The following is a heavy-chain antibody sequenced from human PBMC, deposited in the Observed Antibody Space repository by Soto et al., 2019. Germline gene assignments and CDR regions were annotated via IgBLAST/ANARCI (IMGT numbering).Heavy chain of an antibody. D-gene: IGHD3-10*01. V-gene: IGHV3-21*01. CDR1: GFTFSSYS. Sequence: GGSLRLSCAASGFTFSSYSMHWVRQAPGKGLEWVSSISSSSSYIYYADSVKGRFTISRDNAENSLYLQMNSLRAEDTAVYYCASTHPPKLRACGELPTGWFEPWCPETLVNVSS. CDR3: ASTHPPKLRACGELPTGWFEP. CDR2: ISSSSSYI. J-gene: IGHJ5*02.